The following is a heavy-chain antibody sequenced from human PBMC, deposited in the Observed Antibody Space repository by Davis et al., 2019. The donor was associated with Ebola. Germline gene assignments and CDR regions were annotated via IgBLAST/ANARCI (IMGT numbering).Heavy chain of an antibody. CDR3: ARVSSGFYWYFDL. D-gene: IGHD6-19*01. J-gene: IGHJ2*01. CDR2: IYSGGST. Sequence: PGGSLRLSCAASGFTVSSNYMSWVRQAPGKGLEWVSVIYSGGSTYYADSVKGRFTISRDNSKNTLYLQMNSLRAEDTAVYYCARVSSGFYWYFDLWGRGTLVTVSS. V-gene: IGHV3-53*01. CDR1: GFTVSSNY.